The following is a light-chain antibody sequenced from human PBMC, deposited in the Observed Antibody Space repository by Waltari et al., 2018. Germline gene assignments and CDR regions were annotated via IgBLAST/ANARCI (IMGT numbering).Light chain of an antibody. Sequence: SSELTQDPAVSVALGQTVRITCQGDSRRRDYASWYQQKPGQAPVLVSYGKNNRPSGIPDRFSGSSSRNTASLTISGAQAEDEADYYCNSRDSSGNHVVFGGGTKLTVL. CDR3: NSRDSSGNHVV. V-gene: IGLV3-19*01. CDR1: SRRRDY. CDR2: GKN. J-gene: IGLJ2*01.